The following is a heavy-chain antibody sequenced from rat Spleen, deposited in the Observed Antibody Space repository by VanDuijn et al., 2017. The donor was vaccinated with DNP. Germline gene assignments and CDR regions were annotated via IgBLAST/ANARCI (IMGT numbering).Heavy chain of an antibody. J-gene: IGHJ3*01. Sequence: EVQLVESGGGLVQPGRSLKLSCAASGFTFSNYGMHWIRQAPTKGLEWVASISPSGGSTYYRDSVKGRFTISRDNAQSTLYLQMDSLRSEDTATYYCTRAEGTGFPYWGQGTLVTVSS. CDR1: GFTFSNYG. CDR2: ISPSGGST. CDR3: TRAEGTGFPY. D-gene: IGHD1-11*01. V-gene: IGHV5-19*01.